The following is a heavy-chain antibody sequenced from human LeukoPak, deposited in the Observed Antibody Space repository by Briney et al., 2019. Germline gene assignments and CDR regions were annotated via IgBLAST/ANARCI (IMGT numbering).Heavy chain of an antibody. CDR2: IRYDGSNK. Sequence: GGSLQLSCAASGFTFSSYGMHWARPAPGKGLEWVAFIRYDGSNKYYADSVKGRFTISRDNSKNTLYLQMNSLRAEDTAVYYCANGWDDKSSGFDYWGQGTLVTVSS. CDR1: GFTFSSYG. J-gene: IGHJ4*02. V-gene: IGHV3-30*02. CDR3: ANGWDDKSSGFDY. D-gene: IGHD6-6*01.